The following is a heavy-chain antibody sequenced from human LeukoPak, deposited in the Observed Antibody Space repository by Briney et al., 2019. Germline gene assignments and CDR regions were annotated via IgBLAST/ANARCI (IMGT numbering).Heavy chain of an antibody. V-gene: IGHV1-8*01. Sequence: ASVKVSCKASGYTFTSYDINWVRQATGQGLEWMGWMNPNSGNTGYAQKFQGRVTMTRNTSISTAYMELSSLRSEDTAVYYCARVHKTIFGVVIIPFDYWGQGTLVTVSS. J-gene: IGHJ4*02. CDR3: ARVHKTIFGVVIIPFDY. D-gene: IGHD3-3*01. CDR1: GYTFTSYD. CDR2: MNPNSGNT.